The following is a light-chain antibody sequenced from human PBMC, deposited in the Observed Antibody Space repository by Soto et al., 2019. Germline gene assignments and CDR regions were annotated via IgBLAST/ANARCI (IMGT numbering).Light chain of an antibody. Sequence: QSALTQPASVSGSPGQSITISCTGTSSDVGAYNYVSWYQQHPCKAPKLMIYDVTNRPSGVSSRFSGSKSGNTASLTISGLQAEDEADYYCSSYTRSTTLVVFGGGTKVTVL. CDR3: SSYTRSTTLVV. CDR1: SSDVGAYNY. CDR2: DVT. J-gene: IGLJ2*01. V-gene: IGLV2-14*01.